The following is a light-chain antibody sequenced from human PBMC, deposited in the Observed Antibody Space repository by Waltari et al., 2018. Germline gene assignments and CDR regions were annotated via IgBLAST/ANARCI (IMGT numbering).Light chain of an antibody. Sequence: LVLTQSPSASASLGASVKPTCSLPGDYSASPIAWHPQQPLKGPRYLMTVNSDGSHKKGDGISERFSGSSSDVDRYLIISRLQSDDEADYFCQTWGTGIQVFGSGTKLTVL. CDR1: GDYSASP. V-gene: IGLV4-69*01. J-gene: IGLJ3*02. CDR2: VNSDGSH. CDR3: QTWGTGIQV.